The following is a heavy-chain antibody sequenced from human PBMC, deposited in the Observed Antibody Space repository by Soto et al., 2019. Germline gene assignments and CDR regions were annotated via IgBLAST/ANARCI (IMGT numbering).Heavy chain of an antibody. CDR1: GGSISTDNW. D-gene: IGHD5-12*01. CDR2: IYHSGST. Sequence: QVQLEVSGPGLVKPSGTLSLTCAVSGGSISTDNWWSWVRQAPGKGLEWVGEIYHSGSTNYNPSLKSRLTISIDKSKDQFSLDVRSVTAADTAVYYCARGGRWLFDYWGQGTLVTVSS. V-gene: IGHV4-4*02. J-gene: IGHJ4*02. CDR3: ARGGRWLFDY.